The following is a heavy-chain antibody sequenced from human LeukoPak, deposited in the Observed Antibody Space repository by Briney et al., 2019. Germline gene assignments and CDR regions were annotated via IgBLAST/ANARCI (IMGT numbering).Heavy chain of an antibody. CDR3: ASGGRLGELSSEYYYYMDV. J-gene: IGHJ6*03. CDR1: GGTFSSYA. CDR2: IIPIFGTA. Sequence: EASVKVSCKASGGTFSSYAISWVRQAPGQGLEWMGGIIPIFGTANYAQKFQGRVTITADESTSTAYMELSSLRSDDTAVYYCASGGRLGELSSEYYYYMDVWGKGTTVTISS. V-gene: IGHV1-69*13. D-gene: IGHD3-16*02.